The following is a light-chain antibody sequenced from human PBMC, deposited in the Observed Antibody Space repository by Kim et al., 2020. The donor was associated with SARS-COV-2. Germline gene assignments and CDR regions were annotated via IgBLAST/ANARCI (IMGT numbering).Light chain of an antibody. CDR2: GKN. CDR3: NSRDSSGNHLV. CDR1: SLRSYY. V-gene: IGLV3-19*01. J-gene: IGLJ3*02. Sequence: ALGQTVRLTCQGESLRSYYASWYQQKQGQAPVLVISGKNNRPSGIPDRFSGSSSGNTASLTITGAQAEDEADYYCNSRDSSGNHLVFGGGTQLTVL.